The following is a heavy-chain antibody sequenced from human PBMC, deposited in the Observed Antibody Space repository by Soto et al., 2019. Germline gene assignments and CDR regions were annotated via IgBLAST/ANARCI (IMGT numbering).Heavy chain of an antibody. CDR1: GFTFSSYG. V-gene: IGHV3-30*03. CDR2: ISYDGSNK. D-gene: IGHD2-2*01. CDR3: AVGYCSSTSCYAPRLYYYGMDV. J-gene: IGHJ6*02. Sequence: QVQLVESGGGVVQPGRSLRLSCAASGFTFSSYGMHWVRQAPGKGLEWVAVISYDGSNKYYADSVKGRFTISRDNSKTXXYXQRXSLRAEDTAVYYCAVGYCSSTSCYAPRLYYYGMDVWGQGTTVTVSS.